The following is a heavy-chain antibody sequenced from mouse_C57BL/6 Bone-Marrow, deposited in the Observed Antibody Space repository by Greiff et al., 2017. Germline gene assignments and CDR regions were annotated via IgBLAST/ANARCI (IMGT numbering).Heavy chain of an antibody. D-gene: IGHD2-3*01. J-gene: IGHJ2*01. CDR3: SSFDGNYFDF. Sequence: VQLQQSGAELVRPGASVKLSCTASGFNIKVDYIHWVKQRPEQGLEWIGWIDPEIGDTEYASKFQGKATITSDTSSNTAYLQLSSLTSEDTAVYYCSSFDGNYFDFWGQGTPLTVAS. CDR2: IDPEIGDT. CDR1: GFNIKVDY. V-gene: IGHV14-4*01.